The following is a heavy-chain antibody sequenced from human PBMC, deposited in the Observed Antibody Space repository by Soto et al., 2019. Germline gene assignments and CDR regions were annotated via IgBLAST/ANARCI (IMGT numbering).Heavy chain of an antibody. V-gene: IGHV1-69*12. CDR1: GGTFSTSA. D-gene: IGHD3-3*02. CDR3: ARDTDRQQLGGNYYYILDV. J-gene: IGHJ6*02. CDR2: IMPVFATP. Sequence: QVQLMQSGAEVKKPGSSGKVSCKASGGTFSTSAISWVRQAPGEGLEWVGGIMPVFATPDYAQKFQGRVTISADESTTTAYLELTSLTTDDTAVYYCARDTDRQQLGGNYYYILDVWGQGTAITVSS.